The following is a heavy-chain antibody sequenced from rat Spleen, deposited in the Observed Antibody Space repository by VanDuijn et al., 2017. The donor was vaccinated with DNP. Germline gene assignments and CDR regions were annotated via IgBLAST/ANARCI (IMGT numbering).Heavy chain of an antibody. CDR1: GFIFSNYW. CDR3: ARGPNYGGYLDYFDY. D-gene: IGHD1-11*01. V-gene: IGHV5-31*01. CDR2: ISYDGSST. J-gene: IGHJ2*01. Sequence: EVQLVESGGGPVQPGRSLKLSCVASGFIFSNYWMTWIRQAPGKGLEWVASISYDGSSTYYRDSMKGRFTISRDNAKSTLYLQMDSLRSEDTAIYYCARGPNYGGYLDYFDYWGQGVMVTVSS.